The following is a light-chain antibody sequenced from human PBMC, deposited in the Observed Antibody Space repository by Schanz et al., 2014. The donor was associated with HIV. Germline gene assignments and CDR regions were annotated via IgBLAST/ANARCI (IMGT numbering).Light chain of an antibody. Sequence: QSALTQPASVSGSPGQTITISCTGTSDDVGKWNYVAWYQQHPGKAPKLMIYDVTKRPSGVPDRFSGSKSGNTASLTISGLQAEDEADYYCCSYAHTSMSVVFGGGTKLTVL. J-gene: IGLJ2*01. CDR3: CSYAHTSMSVV. CDR2: DVT. CDR1: SDDVGKWNY. V-gene: IGLV2-11*01.